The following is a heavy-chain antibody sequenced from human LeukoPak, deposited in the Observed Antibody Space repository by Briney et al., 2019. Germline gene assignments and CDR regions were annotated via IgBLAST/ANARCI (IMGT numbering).Heavy chain of an antibody. CDR1: GFTFSAYA. V-gene: IGHV3-23*01. J-gene: IGHJ6*02. D-gene: IGHD4-17*01. CDR2: ISGSGGST. CDR3: AKDDTVTTFSRYYYYYYGMDV. Sequence: PGGSLRLSCTASGFTFSAYAMMWVRQAPGKGLEWVSAISGSGGSTYYADSVKGRFTISRDNSKNTLYLQMNSLRAEDTAVYYCAKDDTVTTFSRYYYYYYGMDVWGQGTTVTVSS.